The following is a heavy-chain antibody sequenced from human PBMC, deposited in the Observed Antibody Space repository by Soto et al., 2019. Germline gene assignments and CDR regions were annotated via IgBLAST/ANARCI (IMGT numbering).Heavy chain of an antibody. D-gene: IGHD2-15*01. CDR3: ASGYCSGGSCHQENTTTIAGMDV. J-gene: IGHJ6*02. Sequence: GGSLRLSCAASGFTFSSYDMHWVRQATGKGLEWVSAIGTAGDTYYPGSVKGRFTISRENAKNSLYLQMNSLRAEDTAVYYCASGYCSGGSCHQENTTTIAGMDVWGQGTTVTVSS. CDR1: GFTFSSYD. V-gene: IGHV3-13*01. CDR2: IGTAGDT.